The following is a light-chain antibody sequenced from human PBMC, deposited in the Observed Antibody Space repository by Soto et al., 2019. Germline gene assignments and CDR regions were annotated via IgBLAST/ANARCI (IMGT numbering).Light chain of an antibody. CDR3: QQSYSTPFT. CDR1: QSISSY. CDR2: AAS. J-gene: IGKJ1*01. V-gene: IGKV1-39*01. Sequence: QSPTSLSASVGDRVTITCRASQSISSYLNWYQQKPGKAPKLLIYAASSLQSGVPSRFSGSGSGTDFTLTISSLHPEDFATYYCQQSYSTPFTFGSGTKVDIK.